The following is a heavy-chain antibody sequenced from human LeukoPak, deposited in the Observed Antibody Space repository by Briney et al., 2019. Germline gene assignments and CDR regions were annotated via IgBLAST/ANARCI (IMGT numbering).Heavy chain of an antibody. V-gene: IGHV3-64*05. J-gene: IGHJ4*02. CDR2: ISSNGGST. Sequence: GGSLRLSCSASGFTFSSYAMHWVRQAPGKGMEYVSAISSNGGSTNYADSVKGRFTISRDNSKNTLYVQMSSLRAEDTAVYYCVVRGYSYGYDYWGQGTLVTVSS. D-gene: IGHD5-18*01. CDR3: VVRGYSYGYDY. CDR1: GFTFSSYA.